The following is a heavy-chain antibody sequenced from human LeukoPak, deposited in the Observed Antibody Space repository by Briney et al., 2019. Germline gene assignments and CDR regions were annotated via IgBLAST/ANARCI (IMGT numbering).Heavy chain of an antibody. CDR2: IYYSGST. CDR1: GGSISSHY. J-gene: IGHJ4*02. D-gene: IGHD1-26*01. Sequence: SETLSLTCTVSGGSISSHYWSWIRQPPGKGLEWIGYIYYSGSTNYNPSLKSRVTISVDTSKNQFSLKLSSVTAADTAVYYCARTLPWGGSYIDYWGQGTLVTISS. V-gene: IGHV4-59*11. CDR3: ARTLPWGGSYIDY.